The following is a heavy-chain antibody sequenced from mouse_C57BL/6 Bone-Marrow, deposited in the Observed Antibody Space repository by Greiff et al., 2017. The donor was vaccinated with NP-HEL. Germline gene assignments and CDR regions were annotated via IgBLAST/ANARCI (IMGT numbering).Heavy chain of an antibody. CDR3: ARREAVVATPFAY. D-gene: IGHD1-1*01. V-gene: IGHV5-17*01. Sequence: EVKVVESGGGLVKPGGSLKLSCAASGFTFSDYGMHWVRQAPEKGLEWVAYISSGSSTIYYADTVKGRFTISRDNAKNTLFLQMTSLRSEDTAMYYCARREAVVATPFAYWGQGTLVTVSA. J-gene: IGHJ3*01. CDR1: GFTFSDYG. CDR2: ISSGSSTI.